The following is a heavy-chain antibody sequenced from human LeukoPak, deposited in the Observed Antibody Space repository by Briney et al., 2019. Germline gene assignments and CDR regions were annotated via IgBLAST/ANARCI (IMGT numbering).Heavy chain of an antibody. J-gene: IGHJ4*02. V-gene: IGHV1-46*01. CDR3: ARDKSGTTQGDSDY. D-gene: IGHD1-1*01. CDR2: IDPSGGST. Sequence: ASVKVSCKASGYTFTRYYMHWVRQAPGQGLEWMGIIDPSGGSTSYAQKFQGRVTMTRDTSTSTVYMDLSSLRSEETAVYYCARDKSGTTQGDSDYWGQGTLVTVSS. CDR1: GYTFTRYY.